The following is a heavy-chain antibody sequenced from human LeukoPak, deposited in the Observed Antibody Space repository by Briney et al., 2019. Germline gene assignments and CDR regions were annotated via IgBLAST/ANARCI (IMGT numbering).Heavy chain of an antibody. D-gene: IGHD1-1*01. CDR3: VVTTRSRSFDY. J-gene: IGHJ4*02. V-gene: IGHV3-7*01. CDR2: VNQDGRDK. Sequence: GGSLGLSCAASGFTFSNYWMTWLRQAPGKGLEWVALVNQDGRDKMYVESVKGRFSVSRDNAQNSVFLQLDSLRAEDTAFYYCVVTTRSRSFDYWGQGTLVTVSS. CDR1: GFTFSNYW.